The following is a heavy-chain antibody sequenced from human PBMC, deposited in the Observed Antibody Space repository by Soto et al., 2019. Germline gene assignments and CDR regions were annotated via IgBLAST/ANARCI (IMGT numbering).Heavy chain of an antibody. Sequence: SETLSLTGTVSGGSISSGDYYWSWIRQPPGKGLEWIGYIYYSGSTYYNPSLKSRVTISVDTSKNQFSLKLSSVTAADTAVYYCARVPTYYYDRGAAFDIWGQGTMVTVSS. CDR1: GGSISSGDYY. CDR2: IYYSGST. J-gene: IGHJ3*02. D-gene: IGHD3-22*01. V-gene: IGHV4-30-4*01. CDR3: ARVPTYYYDRGAAFDI.